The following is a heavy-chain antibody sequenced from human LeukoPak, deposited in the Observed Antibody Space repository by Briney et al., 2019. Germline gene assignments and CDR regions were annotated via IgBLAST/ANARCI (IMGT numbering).Heavy chain of an antibody. D-gene: IGHD2-8*01. Sequence: GGSLRLSCAASGFTFSSYGMHWVRQAPGKGLEWVAVIWYDGSNKYYADSVKGRFTISRDNSKNTLYLQMNSLRAEDTAVYYCNAERIASAFDVWGQGTMVTVFS. J-gene: IGHJ3*01. CDR3: NAERIASAFDV. V-gene: IGHV3-33*08. CDR2: IWYDGSNK. CDR1: GFTFSSYG.